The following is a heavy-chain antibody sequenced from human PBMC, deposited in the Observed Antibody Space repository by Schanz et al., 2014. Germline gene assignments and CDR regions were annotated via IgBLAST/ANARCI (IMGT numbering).Heavy chain of an antibody. CDR2: IWYDGSNK. Sequence: QVQLVESGGGVVQPGRSLRLSCAASGFTFSSYGMHWVRQAPGKGLEWVAIIWYDGSNKYYADSVKGRFSISRDNGETSVYLQINSLRVEDTAVYYCARFLARYQYYGVDVWGQGTTVIVSS. CDR1: GFTFSSYG. V-gene: IGHV3-33*03. J-gene: IGHJ6*02. D-gene: IGHD3-3*01. CDR3: ARFLARYQYYGVDV.